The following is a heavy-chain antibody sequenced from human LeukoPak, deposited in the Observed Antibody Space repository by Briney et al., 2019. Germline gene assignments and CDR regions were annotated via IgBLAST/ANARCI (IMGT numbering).Heavy chain of an antibody. Sequence: GGSLRLSCAASGFTFSSYGMHWVRQAPGKGLEWVAVVSYDGSYKYYADSVKGRFTISRDNSKNTLYLQMNSLRAEDTAVYYCARAPGYGAAYYFDYWGQGTLVTVSS. D-gene: IGHD1-1*01. CDR2: VSYDGSYK. V-gene: IGHV3-30*19. CDR3: ARAPGYGAAYYFDY. CDR1: GFTFSSYG. J-gene: IGHJ4*02.